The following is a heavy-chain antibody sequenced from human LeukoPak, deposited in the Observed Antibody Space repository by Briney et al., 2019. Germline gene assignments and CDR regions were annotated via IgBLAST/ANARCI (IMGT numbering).Heavy chain of an antibody. CDR1: GYTFTSYY. CDR3: AREDDYYDSSGYRQSWFDP. Sequence: GASVKVSCKASGYTFTSYYMHWVRQAPGQGLEWMGIINPSGGSTSFAQKFQGRVTMTRDMSTSTVYMELSSLRSEDTAVYYCAREDDYYDSSGYRQSWFDPWGQGTLVTVSS. CDR2: INPSGGST. D-gene: IGHD3-22*01. V-gene: IGHV1-46*01. J-gene: IGHJ5*02.